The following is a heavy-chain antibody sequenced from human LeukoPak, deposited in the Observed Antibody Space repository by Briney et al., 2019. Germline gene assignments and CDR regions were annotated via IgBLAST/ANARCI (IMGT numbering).Heavy chain of an antibody. D-gene: IGHD2-15*01. Sequence: ASVKVSCKASGNNFAVYYMHWVRQAPGQGLEWMGWINPNSGDTNLAQKFQGRVTLTRDTSISTAYMDLNRLRSDDTAVYYCARGTPVFGSDDKNYYYGMDVWGQGTTVTVSS. CDR3: ARGTPVFGSDDKNYYYGMDV. CDR2: INPNSGDT. CDR1: GNNFAVYY. J-gene: IGHJ6*02. V-gene: IGHV1-2*02.